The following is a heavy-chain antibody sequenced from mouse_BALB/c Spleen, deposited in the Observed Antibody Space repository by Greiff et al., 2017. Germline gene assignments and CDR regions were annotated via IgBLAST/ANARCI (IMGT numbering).Heavy chain of an antibody. CDR2: VNPYNGGT. CDR3: GTGPFAY. D-gene: IGHD4-1*01. Sequence: EVKLQESGPELVKPGASVKMSCKASGYTFTDYYMDWVKQSHGESFEWIGRVNPYNGGTSYNQKFKGKATLTVDKSSSTAYMELNSLTSEDSAVYYCGTGPFAYWGQGTLVTVSA. CDR1: GYTFTDYY. J-gene: IGHJ3*01. V-gene: IGHV1-19*01.